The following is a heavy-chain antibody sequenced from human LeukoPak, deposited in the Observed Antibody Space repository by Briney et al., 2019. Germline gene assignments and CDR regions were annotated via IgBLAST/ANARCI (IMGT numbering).Heavy chain of an antibody. Sequence: GGSLRLSCAASGFTFSSYSMNWVRQAPGKGLEWVSSISSSSSYIYYADSVKGRFTISRDNAKNSLYLQMNSLRAEDTAVYYCAAMRYCSSTSCDSLEFDPWGQGTLVTVSS. CDR1: GFTFSSYS. J-gene: IGHJ5*02. D-gene: IGHD2-2*01. CDR3: AAMRYCSSTSCDSLEFDP. V-gene: IGHV3-21*01. CDR2: ISSSSSYI.